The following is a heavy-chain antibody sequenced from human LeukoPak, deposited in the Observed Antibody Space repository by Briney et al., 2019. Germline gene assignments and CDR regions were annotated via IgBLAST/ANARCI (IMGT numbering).Heavy chain of an antibody. D-gene: IGHD3-22*01. CDR3: AKARFTYYDSSGYYPFDY. V-gene: IGHV3-74*01. J-gene: IGHJ4*02. CDR2: ISTDGSST. CDR1: GFTFSSFW. Sequence: GGSLRLSCTASGFTFSSFWMHWVRQAPGKGLVWVSRISTDGSSTSYADSVKGRFTISRDDAKDTLYLQMNSLRAEDTAVYYCAKARFTYYDSSGYYPFDYWGQGTLVTVSS.